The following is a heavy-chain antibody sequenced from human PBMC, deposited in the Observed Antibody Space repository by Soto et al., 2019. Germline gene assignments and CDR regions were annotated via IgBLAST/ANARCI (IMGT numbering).Heavy chain of an antibody. V-gene: IGHV1-24*01. CDR3: ARDRYLVQLERRGTYGMDV. Sequence: GASVKVSCKVSGYTLTELSMHWVRQAPGKGLEWMGGFDPEDGETIYAQKFQGRVTMTEDASTDTAYMELSSLRSEETAVYYCARDRYLVQLERRGTYGMDVWGQGTTVTVSS. CDR2: FDPEDGET. J-gene: IGHJ6*02. CDR1: GYTLTELS. D-gene: IGHD1-1*01.